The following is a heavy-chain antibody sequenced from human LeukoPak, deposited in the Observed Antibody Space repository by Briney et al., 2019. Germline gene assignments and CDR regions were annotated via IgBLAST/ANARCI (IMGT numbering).Heavy chain of an antibody. CDR3: ARVPGPYSSGWPYFDY. V-gene: IGHV1-18*01. D-gene: IGHD6-19*01. CDR1: GYTFTSYG. J-gene: IGHJ4*02. CDR2: ISAYNGNT. Sequence: ASVKVSCKASGYTFTSYGISWVRQAPGQGLEWMGWISAYNGNTNYAQKLQGRVTMTTDTSTSTAYMELGSLRSDDTAVYYCARVPGPYSSGWPYFDYWGQGTLVTVSS.